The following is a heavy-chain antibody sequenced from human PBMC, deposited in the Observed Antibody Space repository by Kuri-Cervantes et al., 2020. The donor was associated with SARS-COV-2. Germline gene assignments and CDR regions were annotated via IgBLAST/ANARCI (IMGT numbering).Heavy chain of an antibody. CDR1: GFTFSTFW. Sequence: GGSLRLSCAASGFTFSTFWLSWVRQAPGKGLVWVSRINPDGSYTNNADSVKGRFTLSRGNAKNMLFLQMNSLRAEDTAVYYCVRDGDHWNFDYWGQGTLVTVSS. V-gene: IGHV3-74*01. CDR2: INPDGSYT. CDR3: VRDGDHWNFDY. D-gene: IGHD1-1*01. J-gene: IGHJ4*02.